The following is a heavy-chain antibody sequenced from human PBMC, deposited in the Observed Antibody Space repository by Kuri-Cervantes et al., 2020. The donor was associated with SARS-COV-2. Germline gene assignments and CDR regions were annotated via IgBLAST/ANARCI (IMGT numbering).Heavy chain of an antibody. CDR1: GFTFSSYA. J-gene: IGHJ4*02. Sequence: GESLKISCAASGFTFSSYAMHWVRQAPGKGLEYVSAISSNGGSTYYANSVKGRFTISRDNSKNTLYLQMNSLRAEDTAVYYCARDRSFGYWGQGNLVTVSS. CDR2: ISSNGGST. V-gene: IGHV3-64*01. CDR3: ARDRSFGY.